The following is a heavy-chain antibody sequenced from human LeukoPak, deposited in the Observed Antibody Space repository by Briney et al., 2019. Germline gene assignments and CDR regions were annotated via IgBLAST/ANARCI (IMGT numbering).Heavy chain of an antibody. CDR2: IIPIFGTA. J-gene: IGHJ4*02. V-gene: IGHV1-69*13. CDR3: ARVREDYGDYLNLAYFDY. CDR1: GGTFSSYA. Sequence: RVASVKVSCKASGGTFSSYAISWVRQAPGQGLEWMGGIIPIFGTANYAQKFQGRVTITADESTSTAYMELSSLRFEDTAVYYCARVREDYGDYLNLAYFDYWGQGTLVTVSS. D-gene: IGHD4-17*01.